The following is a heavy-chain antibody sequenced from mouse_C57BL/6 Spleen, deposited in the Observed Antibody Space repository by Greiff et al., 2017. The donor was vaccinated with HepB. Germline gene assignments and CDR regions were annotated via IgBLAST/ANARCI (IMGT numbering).Heavy chain of an antibody. CDR3: TRSMVTNGFCFDY. V-gene: IGHV1-5*01. D-gene: IGHD2-2*01. Sequence: EVQLQESGTVLARPGASVKMSCKTSGYTFTSYWMHWVKQRPGQGLEWIGAIYPGNSDTSYNQKFKGKAKLTAVTSASTAYMELSSLTNEDSAVYYCTRSMVTNGFCFDYWGQGTTLTVSS. J-gene: IGHJ2*01. CDR2: IYPGNSDT. CDR1: GYTFTSYW.